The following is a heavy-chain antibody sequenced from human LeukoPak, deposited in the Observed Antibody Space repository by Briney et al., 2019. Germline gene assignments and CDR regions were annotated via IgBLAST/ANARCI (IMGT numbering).Heavy chain of an antibody. CDR2: IFYSGST. V-gene: IGHV4-61*08. D-gene: IGHD6-19*01. CDR1: GGSISSGGYS. J-gene: IGHJ3*02. CDR3: ARSSGWNDAFDI. Sequence: PSETLSLTCAVSGGSISSGGYSWSWIRQPPGKGLEWIGYIFYSGSTNYNPSLKSRVTISVDTSKNQFSLKLSSVTAADTAVYYCARSSGWNDAFDIWGQGTMVTVSS.